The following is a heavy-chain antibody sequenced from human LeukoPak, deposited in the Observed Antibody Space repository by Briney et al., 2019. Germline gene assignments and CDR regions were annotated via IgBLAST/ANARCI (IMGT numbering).Heavy chain of an antibody. CDR3: ARVGIMITFGGVIVPGDY. Sequence: GASVKVSCKASGYIFAAYFMHWVRQAPGQGLEWMGWINPNSGDTNSAPKFQSRVTMTRDTTISTAYMEVTRLRSDDTAVYYCARVGIMITFGGVIVPGDYWGQGTLVTVSS. CDR1: GYIFAAYF. D-gene: IGHD3-16*02. J-gene: IGHJ4*02. V-gene: IGHV1-2*02. CDR2: INPNSGDT.